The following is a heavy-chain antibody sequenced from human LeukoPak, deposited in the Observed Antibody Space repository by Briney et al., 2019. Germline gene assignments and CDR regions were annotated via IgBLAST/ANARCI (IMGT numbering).Heavy chain of an antibody. CDR1: GYTLTELS. Sequence: ASVKVSCKVSGYTLTELSMHWVRQAPGKGLEWMGGFDPEDGETIYAQKFQGRVTMTEDTSTDTAYMELSSLRSEDTAAYYCATDPGVAVAGSYWGQGTLVTVSS. V-gene: IGHV1-24*01. CDR2: FDPEDGET. J-gene: IGHJ4*02. D-gene: IGHD6-19*01. CDR3: ATDPGVAVAGSY.